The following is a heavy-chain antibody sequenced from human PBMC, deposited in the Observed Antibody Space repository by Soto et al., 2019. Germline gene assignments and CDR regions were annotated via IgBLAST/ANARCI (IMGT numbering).Heavy chain of an antibody. CDR3: TTMREYGSGSYYNGGCYRMDV. CDR1: GFTFSNAW. D-gene: IGHD3-10*01. V-gene: IGHV3-15*01. Sequence: EVQLVESGGGLVKPGGSLRLSCAASGFTFSNAWMSWVRQAPGKGLEWVGRIKSKTDGGTTDYAAPVKGRFTISRDDSKCALYLQMNSLKTEGTGVYYCTTMREYGSGSYYNGGCYRMDVWGQGGTVTVSS. CDR2: IKSKTDGGTT. J-gene: IGHJ6*02.